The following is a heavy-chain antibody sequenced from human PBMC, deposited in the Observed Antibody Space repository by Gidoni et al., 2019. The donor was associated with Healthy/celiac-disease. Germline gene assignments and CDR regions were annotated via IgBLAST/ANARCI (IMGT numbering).Heavy chain of an antibody. J-gene: IGHJ4*02. V-gene: IGHV1-58*02. Sequence: QMQLVQSGPAVKKPGTSVKVSCKASGFTFTSFAMQWVRQARGQRLEWIGWIFVGSGNTNYAQKFQERVTITRDMSTSTAYMELSSLRSEDTAVYYCAVNYDSSGYYYGGWGQGTLVTVSS. CDR1: GFTFTSFA. CDR2: IFVGSGNT. CDR3: AVNYDSSGYYYGG. D-gene: IGHD3-22*01.